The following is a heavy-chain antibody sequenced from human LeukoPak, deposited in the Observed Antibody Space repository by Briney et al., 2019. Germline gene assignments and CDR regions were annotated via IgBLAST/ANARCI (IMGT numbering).Heavy chain of an antibody. CDR3: ARDRDGYKPGGFDY. V-gene: IGHV1-2*06. D-gene: IGHD5-24*01. J-gene: IGHJ4*02. CDR2: IIPNRGGT. Sequence: ASVKDSCKASGYTFTGSYMQWVRQAPGQGLEWMGRIIPNRGGTNYAQKFQGRVTITRDTSISTAYMELSRLRSEDTAVYYCARDRDGYKPGGFDYWGQGTLVTVSS. CDR1: GYTFTGSY.